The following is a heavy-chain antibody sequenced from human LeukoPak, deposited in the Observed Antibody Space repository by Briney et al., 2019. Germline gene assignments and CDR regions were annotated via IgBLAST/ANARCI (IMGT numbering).Heavy chain of an antibody. CDR3: ATLAAGTTVTTYPYYFDY. CDR1: GYTFTEYY. CDR2: VDPEDGET. D-gene: IGHD4-11*01. J-gene: IGHJ4*02. Sequence: ASVNVSCKASGYTFTEYYMHWVQQAPGKGLEWMGRVDPEDGETIYAEKFQGRVTITADTSTDTAYMELSSLRSEDTAVYYCATLAAGTTVTTYPYYFDYWGQGTLVTVSS. V-gene: IGHV1-69-2*01.